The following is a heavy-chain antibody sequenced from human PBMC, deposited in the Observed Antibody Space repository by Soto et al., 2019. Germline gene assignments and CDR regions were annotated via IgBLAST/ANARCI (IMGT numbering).Heavy chain of an antibody. Sequence: GGSLRLSCVASGFTFSSYEMNWVRQAPGKGLEWVSYIDRSGRNKYYADSVKGRFTISRDSAKNSLYLQMHSLTAEDTAVYYCARDSTYYDSSDYFDHWGQGTPITVSS. CDR3: ARDSTYYDSSDYFDH. V-gene: IGHV3-48*03. CDR2: IDRSGRNK. D-gene: IGHD3-22*01. J-gene: IGHJ4*02. CDR1: GFTFSSYE.